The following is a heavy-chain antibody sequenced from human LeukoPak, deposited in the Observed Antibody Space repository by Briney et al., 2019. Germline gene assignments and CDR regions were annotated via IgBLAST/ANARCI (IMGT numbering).Heavy chain of an antibody. CDR1: GFTFSKYW. D-gene: IGHD3-3*01. Sequence: PGGSLRLSCAASGFTFSKYWMLWVRQAPGKGLESVSRINTDGTVTTYADSVKGRFTVSRDNADNTMFLLMNSVRDEDTAVYYCAKVRITILGDFDYWGQGTLVTVSA. CDR2: INTDGTVT. CDR3: AKVRITILGDFDY. V-gene: IGHV3-74*01. J-gene: IGHJ4*02.